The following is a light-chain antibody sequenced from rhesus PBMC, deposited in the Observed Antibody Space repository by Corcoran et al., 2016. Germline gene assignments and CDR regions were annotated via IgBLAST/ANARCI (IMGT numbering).Light chain of an antibody. CDR1: QGISNA. CDR3: HQRYTYPRT. J-gene: IGKJ1*01. Sequence: DIQMTQSPSSLSASGGDKVTTSCRASQGISNAKAWYQQKPGKAPKLLIYAASTLQSGVPSSLSGSGSRTDFTLTISSLQPEDFALYYCHQRYTYPRTFCQGTKVEIK. V-gene: IGKV1-33*01. CDR2: AAS.